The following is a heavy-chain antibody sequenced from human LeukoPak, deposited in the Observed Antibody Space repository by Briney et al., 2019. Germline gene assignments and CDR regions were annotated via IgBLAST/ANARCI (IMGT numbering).Heavy chain of an antibody. CDR2: ISGSGGST. Sequence: GGSLRLSCAASGFTFTSYAMSWVRQAPGKGLEWVSAISGSGGSTYSSDSVKGRFTISRDNSKSTLYLQMNSLRAEDTAVYYCAKGRFYDFWSGYSLLDFWGQGTLVTVPS. V-gene: IGHV3-23*01. D-gene: IGHD3-3*01. CDR1: GFTFTSYA. J-gene: IGHJ4*02. CDR3: AKGRFYDFWSGYSLLDF.